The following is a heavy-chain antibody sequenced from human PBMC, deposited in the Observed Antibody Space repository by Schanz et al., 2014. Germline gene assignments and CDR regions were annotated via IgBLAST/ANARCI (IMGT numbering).Heavy chain of an antibody. CDR1: GYNFIGYY. V-gene: IGHV1-2*06. Sequence: QVQLLQSGAEVKKPGASVKVSCKASGYNFIGYYIHWVRQAPGQGLEWMGRINPNSGGTIYTQRFQGRVSLTRDTSISTAYMELNSLTSDDTAIYYCARDRAGASYYFNYWGQGSLVTVSS. CDR3: ARDRAGASYYFNY. J-gene: IGHJ4*02. D-gene: IGHD1-26*01. CDR2: INPNSGGT.